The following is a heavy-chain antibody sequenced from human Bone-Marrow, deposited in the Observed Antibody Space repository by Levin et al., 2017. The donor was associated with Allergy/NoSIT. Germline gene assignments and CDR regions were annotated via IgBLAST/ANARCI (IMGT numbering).Heavy chain of an antibody. J-gene: IGHJ4*02. D-gene: IGHD3-3*01. Sequence: PGGSLRLSCAASGFTFSSYAMSWVRQAPGKGLEWVSAISGSGGSTYYADSVKGRFTISRDNSKNTLYLQMNSLRAEDTAVYYCAADYDFWSGYPWGYWGQGTLVTVSS. V-gene: IGHV3-23*01. CDR1: GFTFSSYA. CDR2: ISGSGGST. CDR3: AADYDFWSGYPWGY.